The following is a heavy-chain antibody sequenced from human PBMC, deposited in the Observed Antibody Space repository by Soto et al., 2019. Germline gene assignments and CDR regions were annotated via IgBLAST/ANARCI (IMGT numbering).Heavy chain of an antibody. CDR1: GFTFSSYA. V-gene: IGHV3-23*01. CDR2: ISGGGGSA. D-gene: IGHD3-9*01. Sequence: GGSLRLSCAASGFTFSSYAMSWVRQAPGKGLEWVSAISGGGGSAYYADSVKGRFTISRDNSKNTLYLQMNSLRAEDTAVYYCAKVALRLVREYFDYWGQGTLVTVSS. J-gene: IGHJ4*02. CDR3: AKVALRLVREYFDY.